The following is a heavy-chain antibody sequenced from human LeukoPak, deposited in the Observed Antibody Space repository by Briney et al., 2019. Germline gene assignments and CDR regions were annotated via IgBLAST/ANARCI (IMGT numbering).Heavy chain of an antibody. D-gene: IGHD4-17*01. Sequence: GGSLKLSCAASGFTFSSYGMHWVRQAPGKGLEWVAFIRYDGSNKYYADSVKGRFTISRDNSKNTLYLQMNSLRAEDTAVYYCAKDLLATVTTGRRNYYYYMDVWGKGTTVTISS. CDR2: IRYDGSNK. CDR1: GFTFSSYG. J-gene: IGHJ6*03. CDR3: AKDLLATVTTGRRNYYYYMDV. V-gene: IGHV3-30*02.